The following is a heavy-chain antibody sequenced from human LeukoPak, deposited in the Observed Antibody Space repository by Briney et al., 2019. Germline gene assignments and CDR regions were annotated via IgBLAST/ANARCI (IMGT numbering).Heavy chain of an antibody. V-gene: IGHV3-7*01. CDR1: GFTFSSYW. CDR2: IKQDGSEK. J-gene: IGHJ4*02. CDR3: AKDSSSSWFGGDSK. Sequence: GGSLRLSCAASGFTFSSYWMSWVRQAPGKGLEWVANIKQDGSEKYYVDSVKGRFTISRDNAKNSLYLQMNSLRAEDTAVYFCAKDSSSSWFGGDSKWGQGTLVTVSS. D-gene: IGHD6-13*01.